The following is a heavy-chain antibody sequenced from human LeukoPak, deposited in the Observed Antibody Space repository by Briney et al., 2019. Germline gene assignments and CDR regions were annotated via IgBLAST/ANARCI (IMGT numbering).Heavy chain of an antibody. Sequence: PGGSLRLSCAASGFTFSSYWMHWVRQAPGKGLVWVSRVNNDGSSTTYADSVKGRFTISRDNAKNTLYLQLNSLRAEDTGVYYCTRGDGSWHDWYFDLWGRGTLVTVSS. D-gene: IGHD5-24*01. CDR1: GFTFSSYW. J-gene: IGHJ2*01. V-gene: IGHV3-74*01. CDR2: VNNDGSST. CDR3: TRGDGSWHDWYFDL.